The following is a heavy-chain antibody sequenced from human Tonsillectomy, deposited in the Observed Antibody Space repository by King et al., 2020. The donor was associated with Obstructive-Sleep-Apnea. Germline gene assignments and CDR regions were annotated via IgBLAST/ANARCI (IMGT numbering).Heavy chain of an antibody. CDR3: TRGQCVRDCLQIGF. V-gene: IGHV3-21*01. CDR2: ISASGTSI. Sequence: VQLVESGGGLVNPGGSLRLSCEASGFTFSTYSMNWVRQAPGRGLEWVSFISASGTSIFYADSVKGRFTISRDDAKNSLYLQMSSLRAEDTAVYYCTRGQCVRDCLQIGFWGQGTPVTVPS. D-gene: IGHD2-21*02. CDR1: GFTFSTYS. J-gene: IGHJ4*02.